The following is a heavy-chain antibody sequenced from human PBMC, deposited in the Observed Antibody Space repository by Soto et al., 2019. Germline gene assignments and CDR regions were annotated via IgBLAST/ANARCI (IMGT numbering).Heavy chain of an antibody. V-gene: IGHV3-48*02. CDR2: ISSSSSTI. J-gene: IGHJ6*02. CDR1: GFTFSSYS. Sequence: EVQLVESGGGLVQPGGSLRLSCAASGFTFSSYSMNWVRQAPGKGLEWVSYISSSSSTIYYADSVKGRFTISRDNAKNSLYLQMNSLRYEDTAVYYCARYSNYPHYYAMDVWGQGTTVTVSS. D-gene: IGHD4-4*01. CDR3: ARYSNYPHYYAMDV.